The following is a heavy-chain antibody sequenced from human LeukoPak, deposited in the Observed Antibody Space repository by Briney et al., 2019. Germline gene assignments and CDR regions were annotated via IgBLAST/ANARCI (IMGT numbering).Heavy chain of an antibody. Sequence: PSETLSLTCTVSGGSISSYYWSWIRQPPGKGLEWIVYIYYSGSTNYNPSLKSRVTILVDTSENHFSLKLSSVTAADTAVYYCARGTMYYYGSGTMGYYYYYYMDVWGKGTTVTVSS. D-gene: IGHD3-10*01. CDR2: IYYSGST. V-gene: IGHV4-59*01. CDR3: ARGTMYYYGSGTMGYYYYYYMDV. CDR1: GGSISSYY. J-gene: IGHJ6*03.